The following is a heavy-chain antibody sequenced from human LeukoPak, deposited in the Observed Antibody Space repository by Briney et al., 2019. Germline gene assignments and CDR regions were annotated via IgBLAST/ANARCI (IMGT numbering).Heavy chain of an antibody. D-gene: IGHD5-24*01. CDR2: IYSGGST. CDR3: ARDGGGGYNQIDF. Sequence: GGSLRLSCAASGFTVSSNYVSWVRQAPGKGLEWVSFIYSGGSTYYADSVKGRFTISRDNSKSTLFLQMNSLRAEDTAVYYCARDGGGGYNQIDFWGQGTLVTVSS. J-gene: IGHJ4*02. CDR1: GFTVSSNY. V-gene: IGHV3-53*05.